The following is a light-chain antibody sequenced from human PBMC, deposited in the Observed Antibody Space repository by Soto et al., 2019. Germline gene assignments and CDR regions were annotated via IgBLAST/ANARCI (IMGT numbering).Light chain of an antibody. J-gene: IGKJ1*01. CDR2: DAS. Sequence: EIVLTQSPATLSLSPGERATLSCRASQSVSSYLAWYQQKPGQAPRLLIYDASNRATGIPARFSGSGSGTDFTLTISSREPEDVAVYYCQQRKAFGQGTKVEIK. CDR3: QQRKA. CDR1: QSVSSY. V-gene: IGKV3-11*01.